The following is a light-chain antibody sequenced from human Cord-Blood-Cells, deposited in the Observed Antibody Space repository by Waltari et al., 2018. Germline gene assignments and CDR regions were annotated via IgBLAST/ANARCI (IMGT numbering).Light chain of an antibody. V-gene: IGKV2-28*01. CDR3: MQALQTPFT. J-gene: IGKJ3*01. Sequence: DIVMTQSPLSLPVTPGEPASISCRSSQSLLHSNGYNYLDWYLQKPGQSPQLLIYLGSNRASGVPDRFRCSGSGTDFTLKISRVEAEDFGVYYFMQALQTPFTCGPGTRVDIK. CDR2: LGS. CDR1: QSLLHSNGYNY.